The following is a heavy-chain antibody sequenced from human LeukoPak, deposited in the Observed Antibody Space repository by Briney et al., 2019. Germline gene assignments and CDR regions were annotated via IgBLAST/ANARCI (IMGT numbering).Heavy chain of an antibody. CDR1: GGSLSGYY. CDR3: ARHGYCSSTSCSYHYYYMDV. J-gene: IGHJ6*03. CDR2: INHSGST. D-gene: IGHD2-2*03. Sequence: SETLSLTCAVYGGSLSGYYWSWIRQPPGKGLEWIGEINHSGSTYYSPSLKSRVTISVDTSKNQFSLKLSSVTATDTAVYFCARHGYCSSTSCSYHYYYMDVWGKGTTVTVSS. V-gene: IGHV4-34*01.